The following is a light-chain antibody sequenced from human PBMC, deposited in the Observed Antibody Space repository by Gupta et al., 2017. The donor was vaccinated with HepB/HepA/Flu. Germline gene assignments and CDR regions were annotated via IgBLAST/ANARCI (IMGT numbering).Light chain of an antibody. CDR3: ATWDDSLNNVV. CDR2: RNN. CDR1: SSNIGGNF. Sequence: SVLTQPPSASVTPGQRVTISCSGTSSNIGGNFVYWYQQFPGTAPKLLIYRNNQRPSGVPDRFSGSKSGTSASLAISGLRSEDELDYYCATWDDSLNNVVFGGGTKLTVL. J-gene: IGLJ2*01. V-gene: IGLV1-47*01.